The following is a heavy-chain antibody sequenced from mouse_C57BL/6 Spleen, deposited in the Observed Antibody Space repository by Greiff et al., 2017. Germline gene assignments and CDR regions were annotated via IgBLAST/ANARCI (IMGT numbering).Heavy chain of an antibody. D-gene: IGHD1-1*01. CDR3: AEHYYGSRGSGYFDV. Sequence: EVMLVESGGGLVKPGGSLKLSCAASGFTFSDYGMHWVRQAPEKGLEWVAYISSGSSTIYYADTVKGRFTISRDNAKNTLFLQMTSLWSEDTAMYYCAEHYYGSRGSGYFDVWGTGTTVTVSS. V-gene: IGHV5-17*01. J-gene: IGHJ1*03. CDR1: GFTFSDYG. CDR2: ISSGSSTI.